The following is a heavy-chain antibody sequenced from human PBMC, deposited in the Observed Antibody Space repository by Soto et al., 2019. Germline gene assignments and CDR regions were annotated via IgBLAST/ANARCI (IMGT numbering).Heavy chain of an antibody. J-gene: IGHJ4*02. V-gene: IGHV1-69*10. CDR3: ARDPNYYDSSGYYAGY. Sequence: SVKVSCKASGGTFSSYAISWVRQAPGQGLEWMGGVIPILGTANYAQKFQGRVTITADKSTSTAYMELSSLRSEDTAVYYCARDPNYYDSSGYYAGYWGQGTLVTVSS. CDR2: VIPILGTA. CDR1: GGTFSSYA. D-gene: IGHD3-22*01.